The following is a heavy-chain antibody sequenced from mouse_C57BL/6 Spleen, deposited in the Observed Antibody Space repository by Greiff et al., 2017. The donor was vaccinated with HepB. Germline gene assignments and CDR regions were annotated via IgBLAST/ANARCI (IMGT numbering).Heavy chain of an antibody. CDR2: INPSNGGT. V-gene: IGHV1-53*01. CDR1: GYTFTSYW. J-gene: IGHJ2*01. CDR3: AGDYDEGGFDY. D-gene: IGHD2-4*01. Sequence: LVKPGASVLVNPGASVKLSCKASGYTFTSYWMHWVKQRPGQGLEWIGNINPSNGGTNYNEKFKSKATLTVDKSSSTAYMQLSSLTSEDSAVYYCAGDYDEGGFDYWGQGTTLTVSS.